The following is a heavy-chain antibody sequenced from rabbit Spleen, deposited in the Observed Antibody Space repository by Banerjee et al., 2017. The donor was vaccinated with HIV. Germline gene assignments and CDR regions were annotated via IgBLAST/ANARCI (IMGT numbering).Heavy chain of an antibody. J-gene: IGHJ4*01. V-gene: IGHV1S7*01. CDR1: GFDFSSYY. D-gene: IGHD6-1*01. CDR3: ARDTVYAAYAGFGHATLHYFNL. Sequence: QLKETGGGLVQPGGSLTLSCKASGFDFSSYYMSWVRQAPGKGLEWIGIIYAGKGSTDYASWVNGRFTISSDNAQNTVDLQMNSLTAADTATYFCARDTVYAAYAGFGHATLHYFNLWGPGTLVTVS. CDR2: IYAGKGST.